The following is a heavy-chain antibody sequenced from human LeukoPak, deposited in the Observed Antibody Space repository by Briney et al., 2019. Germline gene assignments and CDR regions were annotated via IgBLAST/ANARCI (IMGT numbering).Heavy chain of an antibody. Sequence: PSETLSLTCTVSGGSIGSYYWSWIRQPPGKGLEWIGYIYYSGSTNYNPSPKSRVTISVDTSKNQFSLKLSSVTAADTAVYYCARVRRYTSRPDAFDIWGQGTMVTVSS. J-gene: IGHJ3*02. CDR3: ARVRRYTSRPDAFDI. CDR2: IYYSGST. CDR1: GGSIGSYY. D-gene: IGHD6-13*01. V-gene: IGHV4-59*01.